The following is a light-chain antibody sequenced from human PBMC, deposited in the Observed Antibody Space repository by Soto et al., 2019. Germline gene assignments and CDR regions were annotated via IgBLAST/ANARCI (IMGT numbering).Light chain of an antibody. J-gene: IGKJ4*01. CDR1: QSVGTS. CDR2: DVS. CDR3: HQHSNWPLT. Sequence: EILLTQSPDTLSFSPGERATLSRRASQSVGTSLAWYQQKPGQAPSLLISDVSNRATGIPARFSGSGSRTDFTLTISSLEPEDFAVYYCHQHSNWPLTFGGGTKVDIK. V-gene: IGKV3-11*01.